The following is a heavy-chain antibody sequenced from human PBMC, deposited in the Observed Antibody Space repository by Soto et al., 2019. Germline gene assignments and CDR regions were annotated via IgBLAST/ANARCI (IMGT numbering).Heavy chain of an antibody. CDR1: GGSISTYY. Sequence: SETLCLTCTVSGGSISTYYWSWIRQPPGKGLEWIGYLYYSGSTNYNPSLKSRVTISVDTSKNKFSLKLSSVTAADTAVYYCGKVENWFDPWGQGTLVTVSS. J-gene: IGHJ5*02. V-gene: IGHV4-59*01. CDR3: GKVENWFDP. CDR2: LYYSGST.